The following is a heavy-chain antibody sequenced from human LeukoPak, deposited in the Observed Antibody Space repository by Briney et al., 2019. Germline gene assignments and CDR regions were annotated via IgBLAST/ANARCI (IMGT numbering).Heavy chain of an antibody. V-gene: IGHV3-11*03. CDR2: ISSSSSYT. D-gene: IGHD6-13*01. Sequence: GGSLRLSCAASGFTFSDYYMSWIRQAPGKGLEWVSYISSSSSYTNYADSVKGRFTISRDNAKNSLYLQMSSLRAEDTAVYYCARLRGYSSSWYWDYWGQGTLVTVSS. CDR1: GFTFSDYY. J-gene: IGHJ4*02. CDR3: ARLRGYSSSWYWDY.